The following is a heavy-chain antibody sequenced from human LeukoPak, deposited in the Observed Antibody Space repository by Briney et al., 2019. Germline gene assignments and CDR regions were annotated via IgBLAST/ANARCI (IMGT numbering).Heavy chain of an antibody. J-gene: IGHJ4*02. Sequence: SVTVSCKASGGTLSSYPICWVRQAPGQGLEWMGRIIPVLGIANYAQTFQGRVTITADKSSSTAYMELSSLRSEDTAVYYCARIRGTESGLSHFDSWGPGTLVSVSS. D-gene: IGHD2-8*02. V-gene: IGHV1-69*02. CDR1: GGTLSSYP. CDR3: ARIRGTESGLSHFDS. CDR2: IIPVLGIA.